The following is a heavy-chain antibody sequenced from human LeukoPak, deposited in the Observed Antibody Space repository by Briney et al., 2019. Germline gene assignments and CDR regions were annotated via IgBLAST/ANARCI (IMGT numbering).Heavy chain of an antibody. J-gene: IGHJ4*02. CDR2: IWYDGSNE. CDR1: GFSLSSYA. Sequence: GGSLTLSCAASGFSLSSYAMHWVRQAPGEGREWVAVIWYDGSNEYYSDSVKGRFAISKDNSKNTLYLQMNSLRAEDTAVYFCARDPGLRLDFWGQGTLLIVSS. V-gene: IGHV3-33*01. D-gene: IGHD3-16*01. CDR3: ARDPGLRLDF.